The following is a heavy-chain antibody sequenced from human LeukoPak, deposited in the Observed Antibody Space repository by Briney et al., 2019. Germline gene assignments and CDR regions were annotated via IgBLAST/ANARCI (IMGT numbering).Heavy chain of an antibody. V-gene: IGHV3-33*01. D-gene: IGHD3-10*01. CDR2: IWHDGSHK. J-gene: IGHJ4*02. Sequence: PGRSLRLSCAASGFAFNTYAMHWVRQAPGQGLEWVALIWHDGSHKFYSNSVRGQFTISRDNPKNTVSLQMNNLRPEDTAVYYCARKIFGSGSYPDFWGQGTLVTVSS. CDR1: GFAFNTYA. CDR3: ARKIFGSGSYPDF.